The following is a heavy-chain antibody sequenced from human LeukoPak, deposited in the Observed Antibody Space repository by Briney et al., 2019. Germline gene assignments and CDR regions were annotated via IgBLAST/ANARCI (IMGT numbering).Heavy chain of an antibody. CDR2: ISSSSSYI. D-gene: IGHD5-24*01. J-gene: IGHJ4*02. CDR3: ARDGRMATTDTEQFDY. V-gene: IGHV3-21*01. CDR1: GFTFSSYS. Sequence: NAGGSLRLSCAASGFTFSSYSMNWVRQAPGKGLEWVSSISSSSSYIYYADSVKGRFTISRDNAKNSLYLQMNSLRAEDTAVYYCARDGRMATTDTEQFDYWGQGTLVTVSS.